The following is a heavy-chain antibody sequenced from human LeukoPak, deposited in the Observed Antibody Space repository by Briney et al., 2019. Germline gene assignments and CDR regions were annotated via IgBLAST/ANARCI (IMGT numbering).Heavy chain of an antibody. Sequence: PSETLSLTCTVSGGSISSSSYCWGWIRQPPGKWLGWIGSIYYSGSTYYNPSLKSRVTISVDTSKNQFSLKLSSVTAADTAVYYCARDLRYNWNDRGSGVDYWGQGTLVTVSS. CDR2: IYYSGST. J-gene: IGHJ4*02. CDR3: ARDLRYNWNDRGSGVDY. D-gene: IGHD1-1*01. V-gene: IGHV4-39*07. CDR1: GGSISSSSYC.